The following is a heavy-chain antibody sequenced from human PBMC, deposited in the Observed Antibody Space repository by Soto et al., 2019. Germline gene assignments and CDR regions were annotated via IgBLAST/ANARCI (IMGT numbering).Heavy chain of an antibody. CDR2: INAFNDRT. J-gene: IGHJ4*02. CDR3: ASEGDYGYYGGY. CDR1: GYNFPTYG. D-gene: IGHD4-17*01. V-gene: IGHV1-18*01. Sequence: QVLLVQSGSEVKKPGASVKVSCMASGYNFPTYGITWLRQAPGQGLEWMGWINAFNDRTHYAQNLQDRLTVTTDLSTSTAYLELRRLPAGDTAVYYCASEGDYGYYGGYWRQGSLVSVSS.